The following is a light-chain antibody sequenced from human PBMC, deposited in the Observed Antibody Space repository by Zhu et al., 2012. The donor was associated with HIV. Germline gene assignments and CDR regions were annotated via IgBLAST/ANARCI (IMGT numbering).Light chain of an antibody. CDR3: QQYNNWPPRT. Sequence: IVLAQSPATLSLSPGERATVSCRASRSVRSFLAWYQQKPGQAPRLLIYGASTRATGIPARFSGSGSGTEFTLTISSLQSEDSAVYYCQQYNNWPPRTFGQGTKVEIK. J-gene: IGKJ1*01. CDR2: GAS. CDR1: RSVRSF. V-gene: IGKV3-15*01.